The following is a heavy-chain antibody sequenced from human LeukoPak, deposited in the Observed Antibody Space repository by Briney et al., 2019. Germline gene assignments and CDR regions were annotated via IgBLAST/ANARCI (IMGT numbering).Heavy chain of an antibody. J-gene: IGHJ4*02. CDR2: ISTSGNT. Sequence: PSETLSLTCTVSGGSITSYYWSWIRQPAGKGLEWIGHISTSGNTNYNPSLKSRVTISIDTSKNQFSLKLNSVTAADTAVYYCARQYDFWSGYSLDYWGQGTLVTVSS. V-gene: IGHV4-4*07. CDR1: GGSITSYY. D-gene: IGHD3-3*01. CDR3: ARQYDFWSGYSLDY.